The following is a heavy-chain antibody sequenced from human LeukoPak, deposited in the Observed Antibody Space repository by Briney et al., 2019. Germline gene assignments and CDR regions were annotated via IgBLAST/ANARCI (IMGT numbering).Heavy chain of an antibody. J-gene: IGHJ5*02. Sequence: PSETLSLTCTVSVGSISSYHWSWIRQPPGKGLERIGYIYYSGSTNYNPSLKSRVTISVDTSKNQFSLKLSSVTAADTAVYYCARGSTIFGVVTVNWFDPLGQGTLVTVSS. CDR1: VGSISSYH. D-gene: IGHD3-3*01. CDR2: IYYSGST. CDR3: ARGSTIFGVVTVNWFDP. V-gene: IGHV4-59*01.